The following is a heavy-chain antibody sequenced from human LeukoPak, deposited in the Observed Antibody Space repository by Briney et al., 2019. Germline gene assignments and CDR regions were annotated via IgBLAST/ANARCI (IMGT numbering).Heavy chain of an antibody. V-gene: IGHV1-8*01. J-gene: IGHJ4*02. Sequence: SVKGSSKASGYTFTSYGINWVRQATGQGLEWMGWMDPNSGNTGYAQKFQCRVTMTRNTSISTAYMELSSLRSEDTAVYYCARSSPGGYDFWSGYPLRYYFDYWGQGTLVTVSS. CDR1: GYTFTSYG. CDR3: ARSSPGGYDFWSGYPLRYYFDY. CDR2: MDPNSGNT. D-gene: IGHD3-3*01.